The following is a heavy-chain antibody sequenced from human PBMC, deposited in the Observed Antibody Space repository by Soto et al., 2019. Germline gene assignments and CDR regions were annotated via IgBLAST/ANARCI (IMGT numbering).Heavy chain of an antibody. V-gene: IGHV4-39*01. CDR2: IYYSGST. J-gene: IGHJ4*02. CDR1: GGSISSSSYY. CDR3: ASQGTSPTNRPYYFDY. D-gene: IGHD5-12*01. Sequence: QLQLQESGPGLVKPSETLSLTCTVSGGSISSSSYYWGWIRQPPGKGLEWIGSIYYSGSTYYNPSLKSRVTIPADTSKNQFSLKLSSVTAADTAVYYCASQGTSPTNRPYYFDYWGQGTLVTVSS.